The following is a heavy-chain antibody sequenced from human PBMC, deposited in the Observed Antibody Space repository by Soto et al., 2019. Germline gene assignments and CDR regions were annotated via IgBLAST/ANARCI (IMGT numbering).Heavy chain of an antibody. CDR1: GFTFDDYA. Sequence: GGSLRLSCAASGFTFDDYAMHWVRQAPGKGLEWVSGISWNSGSIGYADSVKGRFTISRDNAKNSLYLQMNSLRAEDTALYYCAKDIEEYCSSTSCYFDYWGQGTLVTVSS. CDR2: ISWNSGSI. J-gene: IGHJ4*02. D-gene: IGHD2-2*01. CDR3: AKDIEEYCSSTSCYFDY. V-gene: IGHV3-9*01.